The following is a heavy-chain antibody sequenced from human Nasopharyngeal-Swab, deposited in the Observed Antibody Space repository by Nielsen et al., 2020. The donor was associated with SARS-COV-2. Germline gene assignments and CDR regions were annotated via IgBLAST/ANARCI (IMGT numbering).Heavy chain of an antibody. CDR3: ARDHRGPSVGSPYYYYYYYMDV. CDR1: GGSISSGDYY. Sequence: SETLSLTCTVSGGSISSGDYYWSWIRQPPGKGLEWIGYIYYSGSTYYNPSLKSRVTISVDTSKNQFSLKLSSVTAADTAVYYCARDHRGPSVGSPYYYYYYYMDVWGKGTTVTVSS. CDR2: IYYSGST. V-gene: IGHV4-30-4*01. D-gene: IGHD1-14*01. J-gene: IGHJ6*03.